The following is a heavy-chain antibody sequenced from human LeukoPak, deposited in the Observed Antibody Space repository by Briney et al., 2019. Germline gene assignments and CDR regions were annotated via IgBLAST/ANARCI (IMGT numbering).Heavy chain of an antibody. Sequence: GGSLRLSCAASGFTFSSYAMHWVRQAPGKGLEWVAVISYDGSNKYYADSVKGRFTISRDNSKNTLYLQMNSLRAEDTAVYYCARPFDSSGPFDYWGQGTLVTVSS. CDR2: ISYDGSNK. CDR3: ARPFDSSGPFDY. CDR1: GFTFSSYA. V-gene: IGHV3-30-3*01. J-gene: IGHJ4*02. D-gene: IGHD3-22*01.